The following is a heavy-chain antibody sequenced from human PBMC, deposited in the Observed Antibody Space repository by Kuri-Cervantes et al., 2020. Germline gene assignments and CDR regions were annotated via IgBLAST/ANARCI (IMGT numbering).Heavy chain of an antibody. CDR3: ARGGMGLIAVPGAPDY. V-gene: IGHV3-43D*04. D-gene: IGHD6-19*01. J-gene: IGHJ4*02. Sequence: GESLKISCAASGFTFDDYAMHWVRQAPGKGLEWVSLISWDGGSTYYVDSVKGRFTISRDNAKTSLHLQMNSLRVEDTAVYYCARGGMGLIAVPGAPDYWGQGTLVTVSS. CDR1: GFTFDDYA. CDR2: ISWDGGST.